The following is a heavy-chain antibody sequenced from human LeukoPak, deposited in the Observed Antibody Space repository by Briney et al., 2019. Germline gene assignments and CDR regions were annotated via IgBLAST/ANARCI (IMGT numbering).Heavy chain of an antibody. D-gene: IGHD2-2*01. CDR3: ASRYCSSTSCPFDY. CDR1: GGSISSSSYY. J-gene: IGHJ4*02. V-gene: IGHV4-39*01. CDR2: IYYSGST. Sequence: SETLSLTCTVSGGSISSSSYYWGWIRQPPGKGLGWIGSIYYSGSTYYNPSLKSRVTISVDTSKNQFSLKLSSVTAADTAVYYCASRYCSSTSCPFDYWGQGTLVTVSS.